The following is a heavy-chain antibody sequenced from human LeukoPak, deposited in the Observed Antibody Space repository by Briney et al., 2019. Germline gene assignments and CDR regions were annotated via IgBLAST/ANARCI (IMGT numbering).Heavy chain of an antibody. CDR2: MFHSGSP. CDR1: GGSIRSHY. Sequence: SETLSLTCTVSGGSIRSHYWTWIRQPPGKGLEWIGYMFHSGSPNYNPSLKSRLTISIDTSKNQFSLRLSSVIAADTAVYYCANGDYYGAGRAHYWGQGILVTVSS. D-gene: IGHD3-10*01. CDR3: ANGDYYGAGRAHY. J-gene: IGHJ4*02. V-gene: IGHV4-59*11.